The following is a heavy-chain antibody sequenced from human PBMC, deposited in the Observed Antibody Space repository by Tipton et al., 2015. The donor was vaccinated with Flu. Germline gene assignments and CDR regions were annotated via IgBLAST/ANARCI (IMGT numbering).Heavy chain of an antibody. V-gene: IGHV4-39*01. J-gene: IGHJ4*02. D-gene: IGHD3-10*02. CDR2: IYPSGTT. Sequence: TLSLTCTVSSGSIRSTNYFCAWIRQPPGKGLELIGNIYPSGTTYYNPSLKSRVTISVDTSKSQFSLKLRSVTAADTAVYYCARLSFYDVDLKNFYFEDWGQGTLVTVS. CDR1: SGSIRSTNYF. CDR3: ARLSFYDVDLKNFYFED.